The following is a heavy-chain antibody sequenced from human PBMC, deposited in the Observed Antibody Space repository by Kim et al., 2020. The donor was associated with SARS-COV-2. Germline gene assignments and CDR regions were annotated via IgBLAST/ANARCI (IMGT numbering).Heavy chain of an antibody. CDR3: AKGRMAANWFDP. Sequence: YYADSVKGRFTISRDNSKNTLYLQMNSLRAGDTAVYYCAKGRMAANWFDPWGQGTLVTVSS. V-gene: IGHV3-23*01. D-gene: IGHD6-19*01. J-gene: IGHJ5*02.